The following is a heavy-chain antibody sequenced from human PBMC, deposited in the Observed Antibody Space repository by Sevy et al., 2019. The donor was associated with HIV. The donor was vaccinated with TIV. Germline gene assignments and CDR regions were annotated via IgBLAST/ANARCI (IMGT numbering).Heavy chain of an antibody. Sequence: GGSLRLSCAASGFTFGSYSMNWVRQAPGKGLEWVSSISSRTDYIYYADSMRGRFTISRDDAKKSLHLEMNSLRAEDTAVYYCARDGRSTDRGMDLWGQGTTVTVSS. CDR2: ISSRTDYI. CDR3: ARDGRSTDRGMDL. J-gene: IGHJ6*02. CDR1: GFTFGSYS. D-gene: IGHD1-26*01. V-gene: IGHV3-21*01.